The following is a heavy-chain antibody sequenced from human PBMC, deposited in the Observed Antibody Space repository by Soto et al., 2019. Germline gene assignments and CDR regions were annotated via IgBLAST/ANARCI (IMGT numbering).Heavy chain of an antibody. CDR3: ARDLGYSYVSPGFDY. CDR2: IIPILGIA. CDR1: GGTFSSYT. Sequence: QVQLVQSGAEVKKPGSSVKVSCKASGGTFSSYTISWVRQAPGQGLEWMGRIIPILGIANYAQKFQGRVTITADKSTRTAHMELSSLRSEDTAVYYCARDLGYSYVSPGFDYWGQGTLVTVSS. J-gene: IGHJ4*02. D-gene: IGHD5-18*01. V-gene: IGHV1-69*08.